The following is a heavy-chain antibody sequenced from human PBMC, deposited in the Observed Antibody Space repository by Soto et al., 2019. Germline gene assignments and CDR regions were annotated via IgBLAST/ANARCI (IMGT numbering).Heavy chain of an antibody. CDR1: GFSFVNYS. Sequence: PGGSLRLSCAACGFSFVNYSMNWVRQAPWKGLEWVSGLSGSGTRTYYADSVKGRFTISRDNSRDTLFLQMNSLTADDTDVYYCAKATTNGGWFNPFDSSGQRALVALYS. D-gene: IGHD6-19*01. CDR2: LSGSGTRT. V-gene: IGHV3-23*01. CDR3: AKATTNGGWFNPFDS. J-gene: IGHJ4*02.